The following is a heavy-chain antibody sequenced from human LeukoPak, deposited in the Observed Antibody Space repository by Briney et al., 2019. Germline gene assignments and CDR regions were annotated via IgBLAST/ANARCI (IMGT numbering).Heavy chain of an antibody. D-gene: IGHD3-10*01. CDR2: IIPIFGTA. Sequence: GASVKVSCKASGGTFSSYAISWVRQAPGQGLEWMGGIIPIFGTANYAQKFQGRVTITADEATSTAYMELSSLRSEDTAVYYCAGSFYGAGSYFDYWGQGTLVTVSS. V-gene: IGHV1-69*01. CDR1: GGTFSSYA. J-gene: IGHJ4*02. CDR3: AGSFYGAGSYFDY.